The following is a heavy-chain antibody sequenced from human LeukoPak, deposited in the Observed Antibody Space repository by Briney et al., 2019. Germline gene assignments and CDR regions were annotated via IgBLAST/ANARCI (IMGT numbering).Heavy chain of an antibody. CDR3: AKDSKDFWSGYFLAGRYFDY. V-gene: IGHV4-4*07. CDR1: GGSISSYY. J-gene: IGHJ4*02. CDR2: IYTSGST. Sequence: SETLSLTCTVSGGSISSYYWNWIRQPAGKGLEWIGRIYTSGSTNYNPSLKSRVTMSVDTSKNQFSLKLSSVTAADTAVYYCAKDSKDFWSGYFLAGRYFDYWGQGTLVTVSS. D-gene: IGHD3-3*01.